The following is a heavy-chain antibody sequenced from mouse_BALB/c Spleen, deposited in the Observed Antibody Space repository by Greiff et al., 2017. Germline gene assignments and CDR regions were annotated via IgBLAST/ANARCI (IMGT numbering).Heavy chain of an antibody. CDR2: IWGDGST. Sequence: VQLKESGPGLVAPSQSLSITCTVSGFSLTGYGVNWVRQPPGKGLEWLGMIWGDGSTDYNSALKSRLSISKDNSKSQVFLKMNSLQTDDTARYYCATYGNYGWFAYWGQGTLVTVSA. J-gene: IGHJ3*01. D-gene: IGHD2-1*01. V-gene: IGHV2-6-7*01. CDR3: ATYGNYGWFAY. CDR1: GFSLTGYG.